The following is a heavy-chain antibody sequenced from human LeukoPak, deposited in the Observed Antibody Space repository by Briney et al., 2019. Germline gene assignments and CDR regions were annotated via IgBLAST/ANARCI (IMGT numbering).Heavy chain of an antibody. CDR2: IKEDGTET. D-gene: IGHD6-6*01. Sequence: GGSLRLSCAASGFMFSSNWMSWVRLAPGKGLEWVANIKEDGTETYYVDSVKGRFTISRDNAKNSLYLQMNSLRAEDTAVYYCAREEYSSSLDYWGQGTLVTVSS. CDR1: GFMFSSNW. V-gene: IGHV3-7*01. J-gene: IGHJ4*02. CDR3: AREEYSSSLDY.